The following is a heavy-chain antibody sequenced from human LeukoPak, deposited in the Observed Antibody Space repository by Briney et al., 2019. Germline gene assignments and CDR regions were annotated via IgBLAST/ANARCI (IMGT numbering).Heavy chain of an antibody. Sequence: PSETLSLTCAVCGGSFSGYYWSWIRQPPGKGLEWIGEINHSGSTNYNPSLKSRVNISVDTSKTQFSLKLSSVTGADTAVYDCAREEDYSGYDSVVYWGQGSLVTVSA. CDR2: INHSGST. J-gene: IGHJ4*02. CDR3: AREEDYSGYDSVVY. V-gene: IGHV4-34*01. D-gene: IGHD5-12*01. CDR1: GGSFSGYY.